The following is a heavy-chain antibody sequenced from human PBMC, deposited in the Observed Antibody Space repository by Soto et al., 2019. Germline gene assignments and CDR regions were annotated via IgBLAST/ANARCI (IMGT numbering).Heavy chain of an antibody. CDR2: INHSGST. V-gene: IGHV4-30-2*01. CDR1: GGSISSGGYS. J-gene: IGHJ4*02. CDR3: ARANYDILTGPYRSFDY. D-gene: IGHD3-9*01. Sequence: SETLSLTCAVSGGSISSGGYSWSWIRQPPGQGLEWIGEINHSGSTNYNPSLKSRVTISVDTSKNQFSLKLSSVTAADTAVYYCARANYDILTGPYRSFDYWGQGTLVTV.